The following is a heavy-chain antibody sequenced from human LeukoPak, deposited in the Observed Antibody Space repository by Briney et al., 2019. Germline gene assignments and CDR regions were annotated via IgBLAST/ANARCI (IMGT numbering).Heavy chain of an antibody. CDR1: GFTFDDYG. V-gene: IGHV3-23*01. J-gene: IGHJ5*02. CDR3: ARRRGGLAAPLLGETTLWFDP. CDR2: ISGSGGST. Sequence: GGSLRLSCAASGFTFDDYGMSWVRQVPGKGLEWVSAISGSGGSTYYADSVKGRFTISRDNSKNTLDLQMNSLRADDTAVYYCARRRGGLAAPLLGETTLWFDPWGQGTLVTVSS. D-gene: IGHD6-13*01.